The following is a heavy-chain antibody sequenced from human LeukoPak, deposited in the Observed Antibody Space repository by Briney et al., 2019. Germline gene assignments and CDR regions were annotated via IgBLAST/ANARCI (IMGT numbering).Heavy chain of an antibody. Sequence: GGSLRLSCEASGLTFSSYEMSWVRQAPGKGLEWVSYISNRGRTIYYADSVKGRFTISRDNAKNSLYLQMNSLRVEDMAVYYCARKFAPGAFDIWGQGTMVTVSS. CDR1: GLTFSSYE. D-gene: IGHD3-10*01. CDR3: ARKFAPGAFDI. CDR2: ISNRGRTI. J-gene: IGHJ3*02. V-gene: IGHV3-48*03.